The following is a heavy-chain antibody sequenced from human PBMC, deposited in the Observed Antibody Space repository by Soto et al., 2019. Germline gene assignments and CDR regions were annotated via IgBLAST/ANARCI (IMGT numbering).Heavy chain of an antibody. D-gene: IGHD3-10*01. CDR1: GGTIRRSSDF. CDR2: IYYSGST. J-gene: IGHJ3*01. Sequence: ETLSDTWTGSGGTIRRSSDFGCWIRQHPGKGLEWIGSIYYSGSTYYNPSLKSRVTISVDTSKNQFSLKLSSVTAADTAVYYCARSNATYGSGTFVWGQGTMVT. V-gene: IGHV4-39*01. CDR3: ARSNATYGSGTFV.